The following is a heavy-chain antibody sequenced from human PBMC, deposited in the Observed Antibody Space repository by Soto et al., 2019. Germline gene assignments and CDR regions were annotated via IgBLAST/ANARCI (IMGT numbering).Heavy chain of an antibody. CDR2: INSDGSST. CDR1: GFTFSSYW. D-gene: IGHD1-26*01. Sequence: EVQLVESGGGLVQPGGSLRLSCAASGFTFSSYWMHWVRQAPGKGLVWVSRINSDGSSTSYADSVKGRFTISRDNTKTTVYLQMSRWRAEDTAVYYCAREEGARGAFEIWGQGTMVTVSS. V-gene: IGHV3-74*01. J-gene: IGHJ3*02. CDR3: AREEGARGAFEI.